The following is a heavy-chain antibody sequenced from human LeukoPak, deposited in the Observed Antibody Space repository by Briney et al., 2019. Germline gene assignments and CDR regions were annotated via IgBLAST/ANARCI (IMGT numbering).Heavy chain of an antibody. CDR3: ARGSPLRGAFDI. V-gene: IGHV1-69*06. CDR1: GGTFSSYA. D-gene: IGHD5-12*01. J-gene: IGHJ3*02. Sequence: SVKVSCKASGGTFSSYAISWVRQAPGQGLEWMGGIIPIFGTANYAQKFQGRVTITADKSTSTVYMELSSLRSEDTAVYYCARGSPLRGAFDIWGQGTMVTVSS. CDR2: IIPIFGTA.